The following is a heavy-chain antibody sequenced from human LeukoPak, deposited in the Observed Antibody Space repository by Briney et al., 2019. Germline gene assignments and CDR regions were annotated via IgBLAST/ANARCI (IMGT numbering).Heavy chain of an antibody. D-gene: IGHD2-15*01. CDR2: IKQDGSEK. CDR1: GFTFSSYW. Sequence: GGSLRLSCAASGFTFSSYWMSWVRQAPGKGLEWVANIKQDGSEKYYVDSVKGRFTISRDNAKNSLYLQMNSLRAEDTAVYYCARVVIVVVVVGYMDVWGKGTTATVSS. J-gene: IGHJ6*03. V-gene: IGHV3-7*04. CDR3: ARVVIVVVVVGYMDV.